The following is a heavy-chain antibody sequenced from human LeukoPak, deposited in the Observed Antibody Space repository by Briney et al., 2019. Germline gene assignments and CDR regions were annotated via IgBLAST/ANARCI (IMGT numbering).Heavy chain of an antibody. CDR1: GFTFSSYG. V-gene: IGHV3-30*02. Sequence: GGSLRLSCAASGFTFSSYGMHWVRQAPGKGLEWVAFIRYDGSNKYYADSVKGRFTISRDNSKNTLYLQMNSLRAEDTAVYYCAKDRSVLMVYAMPPGYWGQGTLVTVSS. CDR2: IRYDGSNK. D-gene: IGHD2-8*01. CDR3: AKDRSVLMVYAMPPGY. J-gene: IGHJ4*02.